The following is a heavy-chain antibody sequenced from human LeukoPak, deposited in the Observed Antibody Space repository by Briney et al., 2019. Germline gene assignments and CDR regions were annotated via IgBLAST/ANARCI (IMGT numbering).Heavy chain of an antibody. V-gene: IGHV1-69*01. Sequence: XXKASXXTFXXYXXSWVRXXXXXXXXXXXXIIPIFGTANYAQKFQGRVTITADESTSTAYMELSSLRSEDTAVYYCARDRTVDTAMVAPFDYWGQGTLVTVSS. CDR1: XXTFXXYX. CDR2: IIPIFGTA. J-gene: IGHJ4*02. D-gene: IGHD5-18*01. CDR3: ARDRTVDTAMVAPFDY.